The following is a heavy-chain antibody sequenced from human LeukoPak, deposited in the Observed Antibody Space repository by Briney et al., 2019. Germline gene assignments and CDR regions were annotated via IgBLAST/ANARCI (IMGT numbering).Heavy chain of an antibody. J-gene: IGHJ4*02. CDR1: DGSFSGYY. CDR2: INHSGST. CDR3: ARLVCGGGSCPAEFDY. Sequence: TTSETLSLTCAVYDGSFSGYYWSWIRQPPGKGLEWIGEINHSGSTNYNPSLKSRVTISVDTSKNQFSLKLSSVTAADTAVYYCARLVCGGGSCPAEFDYWGQGTLVTVSS. D-gene: IGHD2-15*01. V-gene: IGHV4-34*01.